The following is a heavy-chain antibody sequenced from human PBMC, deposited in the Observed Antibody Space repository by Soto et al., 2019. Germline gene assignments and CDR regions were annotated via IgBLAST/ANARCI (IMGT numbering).Heavy chain of an antibody. CDR2: ITSGGTTV. V-gene: IGHV3-48*02. D-gene: IGHD4-17*01. CDR3: ARDRGTVNNGLGQDYGLDV. CDR1: GFPFSAYN. Sequence: EVQLVESGGAFVQPGGSLRLSCTASGFPFSAYNMNWVRQAPGKGLEWVAFITSGGTTVYSSDSVKGRFTFSRDNGRDSLYLQMNSLRDEDTAVYYCARDRGTVNNGLGQDYGLDVWGQGTAVTVSS. J-gene: IGHJ6*02.